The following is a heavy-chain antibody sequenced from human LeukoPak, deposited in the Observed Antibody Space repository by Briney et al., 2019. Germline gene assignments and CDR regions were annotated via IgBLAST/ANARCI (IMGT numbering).Heavy chain of an antibody. D-gene: IGHD2-21*02. Sequence: PSGTLSLTCAVSGGSISSSNWWSWVRQPPGKGLEWIGEIYHSGSTNYNPSLKSRVTISVDKSKNQFSLKLSSVTAADTAVYYCARVGVVVTRYYFDYWGQGTLVTVSS. CDR2: IYHSGST. V-gene: IGHV4-4*02. CDR1: GGSISSSNW. J-gene: IGHJ4*02. CDR3: ARVGVVVTRYYFDY.